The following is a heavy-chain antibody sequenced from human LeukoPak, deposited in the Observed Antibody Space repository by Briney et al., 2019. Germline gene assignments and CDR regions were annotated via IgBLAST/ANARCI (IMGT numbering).Heavy chain of an antibody. J-gene: IGHJ6*03. CDR1: GFTFSSCA. D-gene: IGHD2-2*01. CDR3: AKAPDIVVVPLYMDV. V-gene: IGHV3-23*01. CDR2: ISGSGGST. Sequence: PGGSLRLSCAASGFTFSSCAMSWVRQAPGKGLEWVSRISGSGGSTYYADSVKGRFTISRDNSKNTLYLQMNSLRAEDTAVYYCAKAPDIVVVPLYMDVWGKGTTVTVSS.